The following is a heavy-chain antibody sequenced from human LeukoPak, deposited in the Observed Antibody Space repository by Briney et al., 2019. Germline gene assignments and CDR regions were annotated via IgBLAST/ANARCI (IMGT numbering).Heavy chain of an antibody. CDR1: GYSFASYW. Sequence: GESLKISCKGSGYSFASYWISWVRQMPGKGLEWMGRIDPSDSYTNYSPSFQGHVTISADKSISTAYLQWSSLKASDTAMYYCARHDKSYGSPFDYWGQGTLVTVSS. V-gene: IGHV5-10-1*01. CDR3: ARHDKSYGSPFDY. J-gene: IGHJ4*02. D-gene: IGHD5-18*01. CDR2: IDPSDSYT.